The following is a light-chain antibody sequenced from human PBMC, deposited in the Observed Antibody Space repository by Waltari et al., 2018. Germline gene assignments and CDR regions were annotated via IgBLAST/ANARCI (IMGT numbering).Light chain of an antibody. V-gene: IGKV3-11*01. Sequence: EIVLTQSPATLSLSPGERATLSCRASQSVSRYLAWYQQKPGQAPRLLIYDASNRATGIRARFSGSGSGTDFTLTISSLEPEDFAVYYCQRRGHWPPGATFGPGTRVDIK. CDR3: QRRGHWPPGAT. J-gene: IGKJ3*01. CDR1: QSVSRY. CDR2: DAS.